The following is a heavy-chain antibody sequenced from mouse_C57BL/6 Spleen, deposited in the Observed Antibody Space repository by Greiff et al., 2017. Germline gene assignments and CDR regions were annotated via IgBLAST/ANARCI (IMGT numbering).Heavy chain of an antibody. D-gene: IGHD2-2*01. CDR3: SRPAYGYGVDY. J-gene: IGHJ2*01. CDR2: ISSGSSTI. Sequence: DVQLVESGGGLVQPGGSLKLSCAASGFNFSDYGMHWVRQAPEKGLEWVAYISSGSSTIYYADTVKGRFTISRDNAKNTLFLQMISLRSEDTDRYYCSRPAYGYGVDYWGQGTTLTVSS. V-gene: IGHV5-17*01. CDR1: GFNFSDYG.